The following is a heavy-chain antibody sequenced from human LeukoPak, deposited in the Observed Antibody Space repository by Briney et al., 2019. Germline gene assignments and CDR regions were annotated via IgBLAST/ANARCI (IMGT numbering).Heavy chain of an antibody. CDR1: GFTFISYE. CDR2: ISSSGSSI. J-gene: IGHJ4*02. D-gene: IGHD3-22*01. Sequence: GGSLRLSCAASGFTFISYEMNWVRQAPGKGLEWDSYISSSGSSIYYADSVKGRFTISRDNAKNPLYLQMNSLRAEDTAVYYCARIGAYYDLDYWGQGTLVTVSS. CDR3: ARIGAYYDLDY. V-gene: IGHV3-48*03.